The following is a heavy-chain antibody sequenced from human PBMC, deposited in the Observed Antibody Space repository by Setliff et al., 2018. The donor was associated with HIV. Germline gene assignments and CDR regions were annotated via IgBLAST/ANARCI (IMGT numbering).Heavy chain of an antibody. J-gene: IGHJ4*02. CDR2: IYYHGSN. CDR3: VRNSFDYVEEE. D-gene: IGHD3-10*02. V-gene: IGHV4-31*03. Sequence: SETLSLTCHVSGGSVTSYNYYWSWIRHHPEKGLEWIGYIYYHGSNYYRPSLRSRVTMSLDTSDNQFSLKLTSVTAADAAVYYCVRNSFDYVEEEWGQGTLVTVSS. CDR1: GGSVTSYNYY.